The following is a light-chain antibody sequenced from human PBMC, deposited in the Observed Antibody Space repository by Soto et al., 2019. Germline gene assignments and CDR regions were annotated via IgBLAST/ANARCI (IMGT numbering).Light chain of an antibody. J-gene: IGKJ1*01. CDR3: QQYNPYPT. CDR1: QDISNW. Sequence: DLQMTQSPSTLSASIGDRVTIACRASQDISNWLAWYQQKPGKAPKLLIFHASSLESGVPSRLSRSGSATEFSLTITSLQSDDFATYYCQQYNPYPTFGQGTKVEIK. V-gene: IGKV1-5*01. CDR2: HAS.